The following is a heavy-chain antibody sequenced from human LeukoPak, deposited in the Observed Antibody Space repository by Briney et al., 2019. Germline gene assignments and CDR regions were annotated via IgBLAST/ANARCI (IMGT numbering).Heavy chain of an antibody. V-gene: IGHV4-59*01. CDR3: ARYNWNTHGNFFDY. CDR1: GGSISSYY. D-gene: IGHD1/OR15-1a*01. CDR2: IFYSGST. J-gene: IGHJ4*02. Sequence: SETLSLTCTVSGGSISSYYWSWIRQPPGKGLEWIGYIFYSGSTDYNPSLKSRVTISADTSKNQFSLELSSVTAADTAVYYCARYNWNTHGNFFDYWGQGTLVTVSS.